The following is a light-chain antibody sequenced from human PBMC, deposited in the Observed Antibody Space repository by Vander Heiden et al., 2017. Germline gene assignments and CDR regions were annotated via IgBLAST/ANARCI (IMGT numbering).Light chain of an antibody. J-gene: IGLJ1*01. CDR3: LSYTSGSTPGI. CDR2: DVR. Sequence: QSALTQPASASGSPGQTTPISCTGTSRDVGGYNYISWFQLHPGKAPKLITYDVRKRPSGVSNRFSGSKSANTASLTISGLQAEDEADYYCLSYTSGSTPGIFGTGTKVTVL. CDR1: SRDVGGYNY. V-gene: IGLV2-14*01.